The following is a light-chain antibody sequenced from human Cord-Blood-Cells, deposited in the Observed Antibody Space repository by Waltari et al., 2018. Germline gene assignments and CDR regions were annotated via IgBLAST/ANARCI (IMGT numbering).Light chain of an antibody. CDR1: SSDVGSYNL. Sequence: QSALTQPASVSGSPGQSITISCTGTSSDVGSYNLVSWYQQHPGKAPKLMIYEGSKRPSGVSNRCSDSKSGNTASLTISGLQAEDEADYYCCSYAGSSTLVFGGGTKLTVL. CDR2: EGS. CDR3: CSYAGSSTLV. J-gene: IGLJ2*01. V-gene: IGLV2-23*01.